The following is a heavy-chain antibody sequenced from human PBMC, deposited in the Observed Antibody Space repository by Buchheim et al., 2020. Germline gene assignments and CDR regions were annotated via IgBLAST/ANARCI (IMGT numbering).Heavy chain of an antibody. CDR2: ITVTGITT. Sequence: EVQLLESGGGVVQPGGSLRLSCAASGFTFSNYAMSWVRQAPGKGLEWVSGITVTGITTDYPDSVKGRFIISRDNSKSTVSLQMNSRRVEETAVYYCGRDPRSASPKYGMDVWGQGTT. V-gene: IGHV3-23*01. J-gene: IGHJ6*02. CDR1: GFTFSNYA. D-gene: IGHD4/OR15-4a*01. CDR3: GRDPRSASPKYGMDV.